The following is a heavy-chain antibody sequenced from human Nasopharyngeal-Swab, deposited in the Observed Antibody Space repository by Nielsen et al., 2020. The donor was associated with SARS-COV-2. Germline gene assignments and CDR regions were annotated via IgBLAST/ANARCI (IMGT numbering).Heavy chain of an antibody. CDR3: ARGRHIVATILRYYYYMDV. D-gene: IGHD5-12*01. V-gene: IGHV4-34*01. J-gene: IGHJ6*03. CDR2: INHSGST. CDR1: GGSFSGYY. Sequence: GSLRLSCAVYGGSFSGYYWSWIRQPPGKGLEWIGEINHSGSTNYNPSLKSRVTISVDTSKNQFSLKLSSVTAADTAVYYCARGRHIVATILRYYYYMDVWGKGTTVTVSS.